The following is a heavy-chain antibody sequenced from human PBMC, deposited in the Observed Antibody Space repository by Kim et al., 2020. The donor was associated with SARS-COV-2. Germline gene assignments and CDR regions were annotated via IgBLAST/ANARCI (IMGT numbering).Heavy chain of an antibody. J-gene: IGHJ4*02. CDR1: GFTFSSYA. CDR3: AKHTSSHTLYYFDY. D-gene: IGHD6-13*01. CDR2: ISGSDGST. V-gene: IGHV3-23*01. Sequence: GGSLRLSCAASGFTFSSYAMSWVRQAPGKGLEWVSDISGSDGSTHYADSVKGRFTISRDKSKNTLYLQMNSLRTEDTAVYYCAKHTSSHTLYYFDYWGQGTLVTVSS.